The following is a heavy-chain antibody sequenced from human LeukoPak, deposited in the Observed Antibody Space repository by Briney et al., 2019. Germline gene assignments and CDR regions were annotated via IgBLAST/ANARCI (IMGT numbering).Heavy chain of an antibody. Sequence: ASVKVSCKASGYTFTGYYMHWVRQAPGQGLEWMGWINPNSGGTNYAQKFQGWVTMTRDTSISTAYMELSRLRSDDTAVYYCARSGGPYCSSTSCYGVEGWFDPWGQGTLVTVSS. J-gene: IGHJ5*02. D-gene: IGHD2-2*01. CDR3: ARSGGPYCSSTSCYGVEGWFDP. CDR1: GYTFTGYY. CDR2: INPNSGGT. V-gene: IGHV1-2*04.